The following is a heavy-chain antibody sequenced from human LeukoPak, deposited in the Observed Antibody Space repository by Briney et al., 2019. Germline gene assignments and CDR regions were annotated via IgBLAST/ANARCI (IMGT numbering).Heavy chain of an antibody. V-gene: IGHV5-10-1*01. CDR1: GYSFTSYW. CDR3: ATDGSGTRHGS. D-gene: IGHD3-10*01. Sequence: GASLQISCKGSGYSFTSYWITWVRQMPGKGLEWMGRIDPSDSYTNYSPSFQGHVTISADKSISTAYLQWSSLKASDTAMYYCATDGSGTRHGSWGQGTLVTVSS. CDR2: IDPSDSYT. J-gene: IGHJ4*02.